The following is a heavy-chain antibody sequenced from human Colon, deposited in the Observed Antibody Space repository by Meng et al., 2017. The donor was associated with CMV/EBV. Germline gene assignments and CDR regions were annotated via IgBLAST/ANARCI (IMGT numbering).Heavy chain of an antibody. CDR2: ISWNSGSI. CDR3: AKGGDNWNDVSDFDY. V-gene: IGHV3-9*01. Sequence: GGSLKISCAASGFTFDDYAMHWVRQAPGKGLEWVSGISWNSGSIGYADSVKGRFTISRDNAKNSLYLQMNSLRAEDTALYYCAKGGDNWNDVSDFDYWGQGTLVTVSS. J-gene: IGHJ4*02. D-gene: IGHD1-1*01. CDR1: GFTFDDYA.